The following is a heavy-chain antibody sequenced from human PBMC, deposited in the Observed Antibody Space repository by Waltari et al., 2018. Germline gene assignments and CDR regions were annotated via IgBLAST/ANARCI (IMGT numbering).Heavy chain of an antibody. CDR1: GGSFSTSA. CDR3: ARAVTGKEYFPY. D-gene: IGHD6-19*01. V-gene: IGHV1-69*01. Sequence: QVQVVQSGAEVKRPGASVKVSCKASGGSFSTSAMSWVRQAPGQGLEWMGGITPVFNTPTYARNLQGRVSITADESTETVYMELRSLTSDDTALYYCARAVTGKEYFPYWGQGTLVVVSS. CDR2: ITPVFNTP. J-gene: IGHJ1*01.